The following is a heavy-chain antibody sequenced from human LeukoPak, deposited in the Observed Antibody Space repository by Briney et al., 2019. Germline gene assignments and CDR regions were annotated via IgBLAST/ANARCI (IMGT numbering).Heavy chain of an antibody. CDR2: ISTNGGST. Sequence: GGSLRLSCAASGFTFSSYSMNLVRQAPGKGLGYVSAISTNGGSTYYANSVKGRFTISRDNSKNTLYLQMGSLRAEDMAVYYCARRSYSGAYDIWGQGTMVTVSS. V-gene: IGHV3-64*01. CDR1: GFTFSSYS. CDR3: ARRSYSGAYDI. J-gene: IGHJ3*02. D-gene: IGHD1-26*01.